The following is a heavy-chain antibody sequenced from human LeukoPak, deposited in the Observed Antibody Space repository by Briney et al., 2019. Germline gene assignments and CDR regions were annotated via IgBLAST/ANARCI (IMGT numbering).Heavy chain of an antibody. Sequence: ASVKVSCKASGYTFTSYDINWVRQATGQRLEWMGWMNPNSGNTGYAQKFQGRVTMTRNTSISTAYMELSSLRSEDTAVYYCARRDSSGYFPHWYFDLWGRGTLVTVSS. D-gene: IGHD3-22*01. J-gene: IGHJ2*01. CDR1: GYTFTSYD. CDR3: ARRDSSGYFPHWYFDL. CDR2: MNPNSGNT. V-gene: IGHV1-8*01.